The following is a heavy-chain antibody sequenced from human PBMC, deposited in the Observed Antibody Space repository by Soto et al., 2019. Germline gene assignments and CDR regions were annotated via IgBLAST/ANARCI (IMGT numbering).Heavy chain of an antibody. CDR1: GGTFSSYT. CDR3: ARGITQGYDY. J-gene: IGHJ4*02. D-gene: IGHD3-16*01. V-gene: IGHV1-8*02. Sequence: ASVKVSCKASGGTFSSYTISWVRQAPGQGLEWMGWMSPNSGNTGYAQKFQGRVVMTRDTAISTAYMELRSLTSEDTAVYYCARGITQGYDYWGQGTLVTSPQ. CDR2: MSPNSGNT.